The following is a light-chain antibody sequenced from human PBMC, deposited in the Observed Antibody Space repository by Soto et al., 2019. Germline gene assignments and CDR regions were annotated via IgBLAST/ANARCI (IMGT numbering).Light chain of an antibody. CDR2: AAS. CDR3: QQGYSTPYT. Sequence: DIQMTHSPSSLSASAGDRVTITCRASQGISSYFNWYQQKPGKAPKLLIYAASNLQSGVPSRFSGFGSGTEFTLTIISLQPEDFATYYCQQGYSTPYTFGQGTKVDIK. CDR1: QGISSY. V-gene: IGKV1-39*01. J-gene: IGKJ2*01.